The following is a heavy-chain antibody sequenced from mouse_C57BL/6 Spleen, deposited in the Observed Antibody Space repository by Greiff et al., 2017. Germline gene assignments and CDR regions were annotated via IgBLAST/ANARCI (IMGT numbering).Heavy chain of an antibody. CDR3: ARVGYDYAMDY. Sequence: QVQLQQPGAELVKPGASVKLSCKASGYTFTSYWMHWVKQRPGQGLEWIGMIHPNSGSTNYNEKFKGKATLTVDKSSSTAYMQLSSLTSEDSAVYYCARVGYDYAMDYWGQGTSVTVSS. CDR2: IHPNSGST. D-gene: IGHD2-3*01. V-gene: IGHV1-64*01. CDR1: GYTFTSYW. J-gene: IGHJ4*01.